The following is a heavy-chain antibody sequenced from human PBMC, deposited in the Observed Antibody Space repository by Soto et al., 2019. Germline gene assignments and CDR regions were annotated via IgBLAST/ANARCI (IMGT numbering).Heavy chain of an antibody. CDR2: IKSKTDGGTT. D-gene: IGHD3-10*01. V-gene: IGHV3-15*07. Sequence: EVQLVESGGGLVKPGGSLRLSCAASGFTFSNAWMNWVRQAPGKGLEWVGRIKSKTDGGTTDYAAPVKGRFTISRDDSKNTLYLQMNSLKTEDTAVYYCNTDVLLWFGEYDPIDYWGQGTLVTVSS. CDR1: GFTFSNAW. CDR3: NTDVLLWFGEYDPIDY. J-gene: IGHJ4*02.